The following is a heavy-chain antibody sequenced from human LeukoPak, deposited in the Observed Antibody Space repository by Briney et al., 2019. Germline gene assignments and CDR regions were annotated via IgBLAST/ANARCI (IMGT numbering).Heavy chain of an antibody. CDR1: GYTLTELS. J-gene: IGHJ5*02. Sequence: ASVKVSCKVSGYTLTELSMHWVRQAPGQGLEWMGWISAYNGNTNYAQKLQGRVTMTTDTSTSTAYMELRSLRSDDTAVYYCARDSGYDWGLGPPTPFDPWGQGTLVTVSS. CDR2: ISAYNGNT. CDR3: ARDSGYDWGLGPPTPFDP. V-gene: IGHV1-18*01. D-gene: IGHD5-12*01.